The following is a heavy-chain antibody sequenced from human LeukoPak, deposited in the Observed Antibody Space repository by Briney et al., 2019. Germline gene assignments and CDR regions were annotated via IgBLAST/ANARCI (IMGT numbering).Heavy chain of an antibody. CDR3: ARGFTKWSWNDTLRRGKNAFDI. CDR2: IDHTGST. V-gene: IGHV4-59*01. Sequence: PSETLSLTCTVSDDSITIYYWTWIRQPPGKGLEWIGYIDHTGSTNYNPSLNSRVTISRDTSKNHFSLKLSSATAADTAVYYCARGFTKWSWNDTLRRGKNAFDIWGQGTMVTVSS. CDR1: DDSITIYY. J-gene: IGHJ3*02. D-gene: IGHD1-1*01.